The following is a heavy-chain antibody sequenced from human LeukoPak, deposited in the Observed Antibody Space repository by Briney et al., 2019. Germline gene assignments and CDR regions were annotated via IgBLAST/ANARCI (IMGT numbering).Heavy chain of an antibody. CDR2: IKKDGSEK. D-gene: IGHD5-18*01. CDR3: ARDLSGVTGYTYGRGIDY. CDR1: GFTFSSYW. V-gene: IGHV3-7*01. J-gene: IGHJ4*02. Sequence: GGSLRLSCAASGFTFSSYWMSWVRQAPGKGLEWVANIKKDGSEKYYVDSVKGRFTISRDNAKTSLYLQMNSLRAEDTAVYYCARDLSGVTGYTYGRGIDYWGQGTLVTISS.